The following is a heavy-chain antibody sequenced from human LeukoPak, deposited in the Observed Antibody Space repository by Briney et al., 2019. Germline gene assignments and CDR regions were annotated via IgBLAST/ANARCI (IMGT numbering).Heavy chain of an antibody. CDR1: GFTFTSSA. CDR3: AAVDGSGNPDY. J-gene: IGHJ4*02. CDR2: IVVGSGNT. V-gene: IGHV1-58*02. D-gene: IGHD3-10*01. Sequence: SVKVSCKASGFTFTSSAMQWVRQARGQRLGWIGWIVVGSGNTNYAQKFQERVTITRDMSISTAYMELSSLRSEDTAVYYCAAVDGSGNPDYWGQGTLVTVSS.